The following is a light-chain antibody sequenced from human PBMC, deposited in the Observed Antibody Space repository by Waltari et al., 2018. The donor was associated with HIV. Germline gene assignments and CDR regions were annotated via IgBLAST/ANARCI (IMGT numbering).Light chain of an antibody. CDR1: ASDFGLYNF. CDR3: ASFTGDNTVM. J-gene: IGLJ3*02. Sequence: AVTQPASVSGLPGQSTTISCTGGASDFGLYNFVSWYQQHSGKPPKLILYDVDSRASGVSDRFSGSMSGNTASLTISGLRAEDEALYYCASFTGDNTVMFGGGTEVTVL. V-gene: IGLV2-14*03. CDR2: DVD.